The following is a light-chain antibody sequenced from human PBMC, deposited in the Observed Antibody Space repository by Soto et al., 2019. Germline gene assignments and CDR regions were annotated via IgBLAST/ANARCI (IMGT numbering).Light chain of an antibody. J-gene: IGKJ1*01. CDR3: QQYGSSPWT. CDR2: GAL. V-gene: IGKV3-20*01. Sequence: EIVLTQSPGTLSLSPGERATLSCRASQSVSSSYLAWYQQKPGQAPRLLIYGALSRATGITDRFSGSGSGTDFPLTISRLEPEDFAVYYCQQYGSSPWTFGQGTKVEIK. CDR1: QSVSSSY.